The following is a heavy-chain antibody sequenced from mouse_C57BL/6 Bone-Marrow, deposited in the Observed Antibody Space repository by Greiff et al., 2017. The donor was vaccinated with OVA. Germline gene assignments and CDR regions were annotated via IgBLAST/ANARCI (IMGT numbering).Heavy chain of an antibody. J-gene: IGHJ1*03. CDR1: GYTFTDYY. CDR3: ARPIYYDYDWYFDV. V-gene: IGHV1-76*01. CDR2: IYPGSGNT. D-gene: IGHD2-4*01. Sequence: VQLQQSGAELVRPGASVKLSCKASGYTFTDYYINWVKQRPGQGLEWIARIYPGSGNTYYNEKFKGKATLTAEKSSSTAYMQLSSLTSEDSAVYFCARPIYYDYDWYFDVWGTGTTVTVSS.